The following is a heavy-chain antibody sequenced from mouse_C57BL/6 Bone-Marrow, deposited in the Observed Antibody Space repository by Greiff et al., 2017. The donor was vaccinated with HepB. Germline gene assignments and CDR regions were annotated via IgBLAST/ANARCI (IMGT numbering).Heavy chain of an antibody. CDR2: ISDGGSYT. CDR3: ARGVDGYYLYWYFDV. Sequence: EVQLVESGGGLVKPGGSLKLSCAASGFTFSSYAMSWVRQTPEKRLEWVATISDGGSYTYYPDNVKGRFTISRDNAKNNLYLQMSHLKSEDTAMYYCARGVDGYYLYWYFDVWGTGTTVTVSS. V-gene: IGHV5-4*01. CDR1: GFTFSSYA. J-gene: IGHJ1*03. D-gene: IGHD2-3*01.